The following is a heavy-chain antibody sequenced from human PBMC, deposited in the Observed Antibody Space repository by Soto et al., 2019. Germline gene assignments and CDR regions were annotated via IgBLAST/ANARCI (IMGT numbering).Heavy chain of an antibody. D-gene: IGHD3-9*01. CDR1: GYTFTGYY. V-gene: IGHV1-2*04. Sequence: ASAKVSCKASGYTFTGYYMHWVRQAPGQGLEWMGWINPNSGGTNYAQKFQGWVTMTRDTSISTAYMELSRLRSDDTAVYYCARDRAVLRYFDWPYGMDVWGQGTTVTVSS. J-gene: IGHJ6*02. CDR3: ARDRAVLRYFDWPYGMDV. CDR2: INPNSGGT.